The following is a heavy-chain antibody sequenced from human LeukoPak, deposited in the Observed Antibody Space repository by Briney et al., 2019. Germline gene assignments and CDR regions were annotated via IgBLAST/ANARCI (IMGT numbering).Heavy chain of an antibody. CDR2: ISGSGNGFSI. CDR1: GFVFTIYT. J-gene: IGHJ4*02. Sequence: GGSLRLSCSASGFVFTIYTMYWVRQAPGKGPEYVSTISGSGNGFSIYYADSVKGRFTISRDDSKSILYLQMNGLRSEDTAVYYCVKDFGRIRGTPDSWGQGTLVTVSS. V-gene: IGHV3-64D*06. CDR3: VKDFGRIRGTPDS. D-gene: IGHD1-26*01.